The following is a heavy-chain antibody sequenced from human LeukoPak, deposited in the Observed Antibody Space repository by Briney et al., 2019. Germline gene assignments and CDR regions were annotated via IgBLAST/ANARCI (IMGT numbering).Heavy chain of an antibody. CDR2: INPSSGGT. CDR3: ATYSAAGRTYYFDY. Sequence: VASVKVSCKASGYTFTDYYIHWVRQAPGQGLEWMGWINPSSGGTAYAQKFQGRVTMTTDTSIITAYMEMNRLTSDDTAVYYCATYSAAGRTYYFDYWGQGALVTVSS. J-gene: IGHJ4*02. D-gene: IGHD6-13*01. V-gene: IGHV1-2*02. CDR1: GYTFTDYY.